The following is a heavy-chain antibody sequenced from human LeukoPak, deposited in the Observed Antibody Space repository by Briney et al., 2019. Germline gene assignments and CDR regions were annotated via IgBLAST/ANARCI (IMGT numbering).Heavy chain of an antibody. Sequence: GGALRLSCAASGFTFNNSGISWVRQAPQKGLEWVSAICGGGSSTYYADSVKGRFTISRDNSANTMYLQMSDLRAEDTAVYYCPKVLSWDIVLPPADVWGKGAPVTVSS. CDR1: GFTFNNSG. CDR3: PKVLSWDIVLPPADV. CDR2: ICGGGSST. V-gene: IGHV3-23*01. J-gene: IGHJ6*04. D-gene: IGHD2-15*01.